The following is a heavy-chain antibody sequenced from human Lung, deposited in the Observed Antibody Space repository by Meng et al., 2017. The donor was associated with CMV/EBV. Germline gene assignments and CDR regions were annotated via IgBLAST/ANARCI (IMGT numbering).Heavy chain of an antibody. V-gene: IGHV3-23*01. D-gene: IGHD1-26*01. CDR1: GFTFSTYP. Sequence: GESLKISCAASGFTFSTYPMSWFRQAPGQGLEWVSHISGSGLTTYYADSVKGRFTISRENSKNMLYLQMNSLRAEDSAVYFCAKGKWGGYYYYYGMDVWGRGTTVTVSS. J-gene: IGHJ6*02. CDR3: AKGKWGGYYYYYGMDV. CDR2: ISGSGLTT.